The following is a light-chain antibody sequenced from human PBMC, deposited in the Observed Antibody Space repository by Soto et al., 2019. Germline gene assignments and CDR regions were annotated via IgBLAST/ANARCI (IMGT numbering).Light chain of an antibody. J-gene: IGLJ3*02. CDR3: CSFAGSNSWV. Sequence: QSVLTQPPSASGTPGQTVTISCSGSSSNIGSNTVSWYQQLPGAAPTLLIYNDNERPSGVPDRFSGSKSGTSASLAISGLQSEDEADYYCCSFAGSNSWVFGGGTKVTVL. CDR2: NDN. V-gene: IGLV1-44*01. CDR1: SSNIGSNT.